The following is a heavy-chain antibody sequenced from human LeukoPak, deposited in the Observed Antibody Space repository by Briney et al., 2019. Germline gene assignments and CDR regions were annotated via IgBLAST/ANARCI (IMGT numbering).Heavy chain of an antibody. CDR2: MNPNSGNT. CDR3: AGGHFDY. V-gene: IGHV1-8*01. CDR1: GYXXXSYD. J-gene: IGHJ4*02. Sequence: ASVKVSCXASGYXXXSYDINWVRQATGQGLEWMGWMNPNSGNTGYAQKFQGRVTMTRNTSISTAYMELSSLRSEDTAVYYCAGGHFDYWGQGTLVTVSS.